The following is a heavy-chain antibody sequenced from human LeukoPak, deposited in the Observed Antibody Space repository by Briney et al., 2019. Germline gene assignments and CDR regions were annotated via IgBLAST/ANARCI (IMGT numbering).Heavy chain of an antibody. V-gene: IGHV1-46*01. CDR1: GYSLANYY. CDR2: INPSGGST. J-gene: IGHJ4*02. CDR3: ARGAPTTRIGAGRFDY. D-gene: IGHD5-12*01. Sequence: ASVKVSCKAFGYSLANYYVHWVRQAPGQGLEWMGEINPSGGSTSYAQKFQGRITVTRDTYTNTVYMDPSSLRSEDTATYYCARGAPTTRIGAGRFDYWGQGSLLTVAS.